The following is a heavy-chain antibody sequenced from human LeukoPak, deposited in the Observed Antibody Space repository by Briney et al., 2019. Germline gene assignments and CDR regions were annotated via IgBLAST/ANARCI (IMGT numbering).Heavy chain of an antibody. Sequence: GGSLRLSCAVSGFAFNSYGMHWVRQAPGKGLEWVAAISYDGGNKYYEDSVKGRFTISRDNSEKTLYLQMNSLRAEDTAVYYCAKDQGSAYLYYFDYWGQGTLVTVSS. CDR1: GFAFNSYG. CDR3: AKDQGSAYLYYFDY. CDR2: ISYDGGNK. J-gene: IGHJ4*02. V-gene: IGHV3-30*18. D-gene: IGHD3-22*01.